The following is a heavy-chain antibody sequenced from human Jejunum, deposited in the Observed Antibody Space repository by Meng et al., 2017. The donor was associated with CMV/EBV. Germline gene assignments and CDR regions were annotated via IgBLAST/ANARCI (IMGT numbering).Heavy chain of an antibody. D-gene: IGHD3-22*01. Sequence: QVQLVQSGAEVKKPGASVKGSCKASGYTVTNYYMHWVRQAPGQGLQWMGLFNPNGDVTTYSPRFQGRITLTGDTSTSTLYMELSSLTSDDTAVYYCAREMPMTCYFDQWGQGTLVTVSS. CDR1: GYTVTNYY. V-gene: IGHV1-46*01. J-gene: IGHJ4*03. CDR2: FNPNGDVT. CDR3: AREMPMTCYFDQ.